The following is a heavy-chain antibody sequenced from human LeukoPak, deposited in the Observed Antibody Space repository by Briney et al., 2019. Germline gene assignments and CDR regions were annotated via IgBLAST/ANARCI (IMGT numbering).Heavy chain of an antibody. V-gene: IGHV3-23*01. D-gene: IGHD6-19*01. CDR1: GFTFSSYA. Sequence: QSGGSLRLSCAASGFTFSSYAMSWVRQAPGKGLEWVSAISGSGGSTYYADSVKGRFTISRDNSKNTLHLQMNSLRAEDTAVYYCAKVPGPGWYYGMDVWGQGTTVTVSS. CDR3: AKVPGPGWYYGMDV. J-gene: IGHJ6*02. CDR2: ISGSGGST.